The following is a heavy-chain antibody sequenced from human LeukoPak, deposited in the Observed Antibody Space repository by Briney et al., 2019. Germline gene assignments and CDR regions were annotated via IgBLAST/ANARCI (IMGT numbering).Heavy chain of an antibody. V-gene: IGHV4-59*02. CDR2: IYYSGST. CDR1: GGSVSSYY. J-gene: IGHJ5*02. Sequence: SETLSLTCTVSGGSVSSYYWSWIRQPPGKGLEWIGYIYYSGSTSYNPSLKSRVTISVDTSKNQFSLKLSSVTAADTAVYYCARVVVVVAATTAWFDPWGQGTLVTVSS. D-gene: IGHD2-15*01. CDR3: ARVVVVVAATTAWFDP.